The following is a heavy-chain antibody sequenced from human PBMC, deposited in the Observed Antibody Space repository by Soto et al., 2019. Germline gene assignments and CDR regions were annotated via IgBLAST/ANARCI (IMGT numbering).Heavy chain of an antibody. V-gene: IGHV4-30-4*01. CDR1: GGSISSGDYY. Sequence: SETLSLTCTVSGGSISSGDYYWSWIRQPPGKGLEWIGYIYYSGSTYYNPSLKSRVTISVDTSKNQFSLKLSSVTAADTAVYYCARIPGRYGSGSYMDEDMDYWGQGTLVTVSS. J-gene: IGHJ4*02. D-gene: IGHD3-10*01. CDR3: ARIPGRYGSGSYMDEDMDY. CDR2: IYYSGST.